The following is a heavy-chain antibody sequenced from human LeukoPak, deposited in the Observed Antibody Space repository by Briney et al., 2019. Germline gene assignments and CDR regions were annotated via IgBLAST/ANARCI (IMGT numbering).Heavy chain of an antibody. CDR3: AKGYFDWLSPFGN. D-gene: IGHD3-9*01. J-gene: IGHJ4*02. Sequence: SETLSLTCTVSGGSISSYYWSWIRQPPGKGLEWIGYIYYSGSANYNPSLKSRVTISLDTSKNQFSLKLTSVTAADTAVYYCAKGYFDWLSPFGNWGQGSLVTVSS. CDR1: GGSISSYY. V-gene: IGHV4-59*01. CDR2: IYYSGSA.